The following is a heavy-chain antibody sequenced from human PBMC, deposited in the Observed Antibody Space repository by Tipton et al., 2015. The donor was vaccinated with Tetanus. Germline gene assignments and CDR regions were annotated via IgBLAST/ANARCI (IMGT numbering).Heavy chain of an antibody. Sequence: TLSLTCTVSGGSVSSGSYYWSWIRQTPGKGLEWIGDISHSGTTAYNPSPKSRVSMSVDASNNQFSLMLSSVTAADTGIYYCARDITVYGVDAWGQGTTVTVSS. V-gene: IGHV4-39*07. J-gene: IGHJ6*02. CDR1: GGSVSSGSYY. D-gene: IGHD3-3*01. CDR2: ISHSGTT. CDR3: ARDITVYGVDA.